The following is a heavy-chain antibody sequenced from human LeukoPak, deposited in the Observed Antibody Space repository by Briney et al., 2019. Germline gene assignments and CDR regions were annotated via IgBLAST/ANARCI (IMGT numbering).Heavy chain of an antibody. CDR3: GRGRVMYDY. V-gene: IGHV4-59*01. J-gene: IGHJ4*02. D-gene: IGHD3-16*01. CDR2: IYYSGST. Sequence: AETLSLTCTVSGGSISSYYWSWIRQPPGKGLEWIGYIYYSGSTNYNPSLKSRVTISVDTSKNQFSLKLSSVTAADTAVYYCGRGRVMYDYWGQGTLVTVSS. CDR1: GGSISSYY.